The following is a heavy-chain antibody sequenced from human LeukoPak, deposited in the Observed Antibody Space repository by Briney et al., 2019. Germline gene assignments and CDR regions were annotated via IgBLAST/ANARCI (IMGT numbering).Heavy chain of an antibody. J-gene: IGHJ4*02. CDR1: GFTFSSLS. V-gene: IGHV3-21*01. CDR3: ARVTEAPYYFDY. Sequence: PGLCLRLSCAASGFTFSSLSMNWVRQAPGKGLEWVSSISSTSSYIYYADSVKGRFTISRDNAKNSLYLQMNSLRAEDTAVYYCARVTEAPYYFDYWGQGTLVTVSS. CDR2: ISSTSSYI.